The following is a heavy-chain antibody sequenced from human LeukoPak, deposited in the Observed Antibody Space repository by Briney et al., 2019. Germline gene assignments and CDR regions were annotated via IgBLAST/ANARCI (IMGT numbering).Heavy chain of an antibody. CDR1: GFIVSSDY. V-gene: IGHV3-53*01. Sequence: PGGSLRLSCAVSGFIVSSDYMSWVRQAPGKGLEWVSTIYSGGSTYYADSVKGRFTISRDNSKNTLYLQMNSLRAEDTAVYYCARHDWFDPWGRGTLSPSPQ. J-gene: IGHJ5*02. CDR3: ARHDWFDP. CDR2: IYSGGST.